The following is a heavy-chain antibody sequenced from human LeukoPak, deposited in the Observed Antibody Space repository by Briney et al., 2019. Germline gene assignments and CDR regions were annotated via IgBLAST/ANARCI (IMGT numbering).Heavy chain of an antibody. J-gene: IGHJ4*02. V-gene: IGHV1-24*01. D-gene: IGHD3-10*01. CDR1: RYTLTELS. CDR2: FDPEDGET. CDR3: ATAQIGSGSYYIKSQSDY. Sequence: ASVKVSCKVSRYTLTELSMHWVRQAPGKGLEWMGGFDPEDGETIYAQKFQGRVTMTEDTSTDTAYMELSSLRSEDTAVYYCATAQIGSGSYYIKSQSDYWGQGTLVTVSS.